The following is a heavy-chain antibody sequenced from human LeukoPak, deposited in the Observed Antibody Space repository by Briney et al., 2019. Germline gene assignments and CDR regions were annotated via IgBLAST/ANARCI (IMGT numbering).Heavy chain of an antibody. D-gene: IGHD3-9*01. Sequence: PSETLSLTCTVSGGSISSSSYYWGWIRQPPGQGLEWIGSIYYSGSTYYNPSLKSRVTISVDTSKNQFSLKLSSVTAADTAVYYCAREYYDILTGYFEYFQHWGQGTLVTVSS. CDR1: GGSISSSSYY. J-gene: IGHJ1*01. CDR3: AREYYDILTGYFEYFQH. V-gene: IGHV4-39*02. CDR2: IYYSGST.